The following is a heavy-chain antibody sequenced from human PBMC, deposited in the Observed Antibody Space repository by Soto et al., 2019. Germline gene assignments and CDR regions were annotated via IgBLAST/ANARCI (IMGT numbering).Heavy chain of an antibody. CDR3: ARGRTGTQKMAWFDP. CDR1: GGSISSYY. D-gene: IGHD1-7*01. Sequence: SETLSLTCTVSGGSISSYYWSWIRQPPGKGLEWIGYIYYSGSTNYNPSLKSRVTISVDTSKNQFSLKLSSVTAADTAVYYCARGRTGTQKMAWFDPWGQGTLVTVSS. J-gene: IGHJ5*02. CDR2: IYYSGST. V-gene: IGHV4-59*01.